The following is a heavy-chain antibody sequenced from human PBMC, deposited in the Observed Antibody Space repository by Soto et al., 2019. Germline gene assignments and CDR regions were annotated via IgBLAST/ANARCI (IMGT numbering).Heavy chain of an antibody. J-gene: IGHJ4*02. CDR3: ARSHFDSRGYSNALDY. Sequence: PSETLSLTCSVSGVSVSDYQWTWIRLTPKKELRCLGFIQYNGRPYSSPSRRGRVTIALVMSKTHVSLILKSVNIADSAFYYCARSHFDSRGYSNALDYWGQGIQVTV. D-gene: IGHD3-22*01. V-gene: IGHV4-59*02. CDR1: GVSVSDYQ. CDR2: IQYNGRP.